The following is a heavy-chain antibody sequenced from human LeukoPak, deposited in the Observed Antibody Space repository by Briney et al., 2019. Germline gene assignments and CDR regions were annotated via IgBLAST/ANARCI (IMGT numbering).Heavy chain of an antibody. CDR1: GFTFSSYA. D-gene: IGHD2-15*01. CDR2: TSGSGGST. V-gene: IGHV3-23*01. Sequence: GGSLRLSCAASGFTFSSYAMSWVRQAPGKGLEWVSVTSGSGGSTYYADSVKGRFTISRDNAKNSLYLQMNSLRAEDTALYYCAKDRAAVAYDAFDIWGQGTMVTVSS. CDR3: AKDRAAVAYDAFDI. J-gene: IGHJ3*02.